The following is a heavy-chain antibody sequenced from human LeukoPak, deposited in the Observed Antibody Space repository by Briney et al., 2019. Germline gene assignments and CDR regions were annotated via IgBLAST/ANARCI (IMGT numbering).Heavy chain of an antibody. CDR1: GFTVITND. D-gene: IGHD1-14*01. CDR2: LYSDGST. CDR3: ARGKEPLAAKTLAY. V-gene: IGHV3-53*01. J-gene: IGHJ4*02. Sequence: GGSLRLSCAASGFTVITNDMTWVRQAPGKGLEWVSVLYSDGSTKYADSVQGRFTISRDNSKNTLYLEMNSLSPDDTAVYYCARGKEPLAAKTLAYWAQGTLVIVS.